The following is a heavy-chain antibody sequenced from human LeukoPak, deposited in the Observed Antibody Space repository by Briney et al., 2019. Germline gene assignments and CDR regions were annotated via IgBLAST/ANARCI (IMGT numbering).Heavy chain of an antibody. V-gene: IGHV1-8*02. D-gene: IGHD3-10*01. J-gene: IGHJ4*02. Sequence: ASVKVSCKASGYTFTSYGISWVRQAPGQGLEWMAWMNPRSGNTGYAQRFQGRVTVTGNTSMNTAYMELRSLRSDDTAVYYCARGSGWLSGLDFWGQGALVTVFS. CDR3: ARGSGWLSGLDF. CDR2: MNPRSGNT. CDR1: GYTFTSYG.